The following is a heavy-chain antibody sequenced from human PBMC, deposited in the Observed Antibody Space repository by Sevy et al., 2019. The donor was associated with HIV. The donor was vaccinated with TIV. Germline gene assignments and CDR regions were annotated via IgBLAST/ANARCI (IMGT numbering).Heavy chain of an antibody. CDR2: ISSSSSTI. D-gene: IGHD3-10*01. CDR3: ARESMVRGVPNAFDI. CDR1: GFTFSSYS. V-gene: IGHV3-48*02. Sequence: GGSLRLSCAASGFTFSSYSMNWVRQAPGKGLEWVSYISSSSSTIYYADSVKGRFTISRDNAKNSLYLQMNSLRDEDTAVYYGARESMVRGVPNAFDIWGQGTMVTVSS. J-gene: IGHJ3*02.